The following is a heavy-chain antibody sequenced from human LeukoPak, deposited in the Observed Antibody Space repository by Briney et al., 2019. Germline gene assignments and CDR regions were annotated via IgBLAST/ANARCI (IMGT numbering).Heavy chain of an antibody. CDR1: GFTFRSSG. CDR2: IQYHGRDK. V-gene: IGHV3-30*02. J-gene: IGHJ4*02. D-gene: IGHD6-19*01. CDR3: AREGGRTVAGTFDN. Sequence: GGSLKLSCAASGFTFRSSGMHWVRQAPGKGLEWVAFIQYHGRDKYYADSVKGRFTISRDNSKNTLYMEVNSLRAEDTAVYYCAREGGRTVAGTFDNWGQGTLVTVSS.